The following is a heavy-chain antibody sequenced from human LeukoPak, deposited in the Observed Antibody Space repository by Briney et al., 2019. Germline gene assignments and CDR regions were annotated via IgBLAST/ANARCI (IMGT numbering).Heavy chain of an antibody. D-gene: IGHD3-3*02. CDR1: GDSIRNYY. CDR3: AKWEEALRAFDV. CDR2: THHSGKT. J-gene: IGHJ3*01. V-gene: IGHV4-59*08. Sequence: PSETLSLTCSVSGDSIRNYYWNWVRQPPGKSLEWIGYTHHSGKTYYNPPLKSRVSTSVDTSKNQFSLKLSFVTAADTPIYYCAKWEEALRAFDVWGQGTMVTVSS.